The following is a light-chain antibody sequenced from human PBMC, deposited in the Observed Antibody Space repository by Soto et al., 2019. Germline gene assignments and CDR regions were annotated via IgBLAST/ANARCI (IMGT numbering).Light chain of an antibody. J-gene: IGKJ4*01. V-gene: IGKV1-5*01. CDR2: GAS. CDR3: QTYNSYSLT. CDR1: KSATSR. Sequence: DIQMTQSPSTLSTSVGDRVNISCRASKSATSRLAWYQQKPGKAPKLLIYGASNFEIGVPSRFSGIGSGTEFTLTISSLQPDDFATYYCQTYNSYSLTFGGGTTVEIK.